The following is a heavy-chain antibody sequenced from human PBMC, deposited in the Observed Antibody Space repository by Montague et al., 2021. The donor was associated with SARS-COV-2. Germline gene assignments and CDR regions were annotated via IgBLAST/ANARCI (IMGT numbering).Heavy chain of an antibody. CDR1: GGSIRSSSFY. J-gene: IGHJ4*02. V-gene: IGHV4-39*01. Sequence: SETRSLTCTVSGGSIRSSSFYWGWIRQPPGKGLEWIGSISSSGYTYYNPSLKSRVTIFVDASKNQFSLKLSSVTAADTAVYYCARDYDDYLDFWGQGNLVTVSS. CDR2: ISSSGYT. D-gene: IGHD4-17*01. CDR3: ARDYDDYLDF.